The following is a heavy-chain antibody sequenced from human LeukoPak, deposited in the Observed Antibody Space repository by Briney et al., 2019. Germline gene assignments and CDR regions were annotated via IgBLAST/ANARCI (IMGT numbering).Heavy chain of an antibody. CDR3: AKEPASNGWFDP. CDR2: ISDSGGRT. Sequence: GGSLRLSCAASKFAFSSYAMSWVRQAPGKGLEWVSVISDSGGRTYSAASVKGRFTISRDNSKNTLYLQMNSLRAEDTAVYYCAKEPASNGWFDPWGQGTLVAVSS. J-gene: IGHJ5*02. D-gene: IGHD6-19*01. V-gene: IGHV3-23*01. CDR1: KFAFSSYA.